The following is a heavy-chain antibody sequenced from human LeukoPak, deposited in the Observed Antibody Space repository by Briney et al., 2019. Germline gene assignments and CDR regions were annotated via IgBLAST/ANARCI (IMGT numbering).Heavy chain of an antibody. J-gene: IGHJ6*03. CDR1: GFTFSSYE. Sequence: GGSLRLSCAASGFTFSSYEMNWVRQAPGKGLEWVSYISSSGSTIYYADSVKGRFTISRDNAKNSLYLQMNSLRAEDTAVYYCARDLSDSSGYRNFYYYMDVWGKGTTVTISS. D-gene: IGHD3-22*01. CDR2: ISSSGSTI. V-gene: IGHV3-48*03. CDR3: ARDLSDSSGYRNFYYYMDV.